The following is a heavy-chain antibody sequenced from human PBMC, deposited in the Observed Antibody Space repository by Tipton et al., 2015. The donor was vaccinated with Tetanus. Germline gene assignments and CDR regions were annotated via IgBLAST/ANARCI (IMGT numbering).Heavy chain of an antibody. CDR3: ARPIKQWLVPVDS. D-gene: IGHD6-19*01. CDR1: GGSVRSGSYS. Sequence: TLSLTCTVSGGSVRSGSYSWNWIRQPPGKGLEWLAYVSYSGRTNSNYSLKSRITVSQDTSKNQFSLRLTSVTAADTAVYYCARPIKQWLVPVDSWGQGTLVTVSS. CDR2: VSYSGRT. J-gene: IGHJ4*02. V-gene: IGHV4-61*01.